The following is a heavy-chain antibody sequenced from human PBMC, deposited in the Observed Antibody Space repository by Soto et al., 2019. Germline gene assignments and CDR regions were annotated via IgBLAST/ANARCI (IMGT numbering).Heavy chain of an antibody. D-gene: IGHD6-13*01. V-gene: IGHV3-33*01. CDR1: GFTFSSYG. CDR2: IWYDGSNK. Sequence: PGESLRLSCAASGFTFSSYGMHWDRQAPGKGLEWVAVIWYDGSNKYYADSVKGRFTISRDNSKNTLYLQMNSLRAEDTAVYYCARDPVDSSSWYLGYYYYGMDVWGQGTTVTVSS. J-gene: IGHJ6*02. CDR3: ARDPVDSSSWYLGYYYYGMDV.